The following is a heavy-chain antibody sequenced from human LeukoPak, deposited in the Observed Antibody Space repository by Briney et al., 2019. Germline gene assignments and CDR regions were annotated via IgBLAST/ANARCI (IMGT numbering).Heavy chain of an antibody. CDR2: IYYSGST. CDR1: GGSISSSSYY. V-gene: IGHV4-39*01. Sequence: PSETLSLTCTVSGGSISSSSYYWGWIRQPPGKGLEWIGSIYYSGSTYYNPSLKSRVTISVDTSKNQFSLKLSSVTAADTAVYYCARLGYCTNGVCYTRSYYYMDVWGKGTTVTVSS. D-gene: IGHD2-8*01. J-gene: IGHJ6*03. CDR3: ARLGYCTNGVCYTRSYYYMDV.